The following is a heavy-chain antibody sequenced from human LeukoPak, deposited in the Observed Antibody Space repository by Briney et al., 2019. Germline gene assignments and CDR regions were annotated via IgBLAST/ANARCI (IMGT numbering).Heavy chain of an antibody. D-gene: IGHD3-10*01. V-gene: IGHV3-30-3*01. CDR1: GFTFSSYA. J-gene: IGHJ3*02. Sequence: GGSLRLSCAASGFTFSSYAMHWVRQAPGKGLEWVAVISYDGSNKYYADSAKGRFTISRDNSKNTLYLQMNSLRAEDTAVYYCARDRAGHDAFDIWGQGTMVTVSS. CDR2: ISYDGSNK. CDR3: ARDRAGHDAFDI.